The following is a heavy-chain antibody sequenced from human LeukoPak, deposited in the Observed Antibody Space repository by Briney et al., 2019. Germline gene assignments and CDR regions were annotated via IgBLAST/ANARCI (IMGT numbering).Heavy chain of an antibody. Sequence: GGSLRLSCATSGFTFSRYWMSWVRQAPGKGLECVANIKQDGSVTYYADSVRGRFTISRDNSKNTLYLQMNSLRAEDTAVYYCARHRSSWLIDYWGQGTLVTVSS. J-gene: IGHJ4*02. D-gene: IGHD6-6*01. CDR1: GFTFSRYW. CDR2: IKQDGSVT. V-gene: IGHV3-7*03. CDR3: ARHRSSWLIDY.